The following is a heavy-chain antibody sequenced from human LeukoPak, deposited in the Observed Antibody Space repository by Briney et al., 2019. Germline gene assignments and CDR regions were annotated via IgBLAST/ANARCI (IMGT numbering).Heavy chain of an antibody. CDR2: MNTNSGNT. V-gene: IGHV1-8*01. J-gene: IGHJ3*02. Sequence: ASVKVSCKASGYTFTSYDINWVRQATGQGLGRMGWMNTNSGNTGYAQKFQGRATMARNTSISTAYMELSSLRSEDTAVYYCARGHYYYSSGRGSDAFDIWGQGTMVTVSS. CDR1: GYTFTSYD. D-gene: IGHD3-22*01. CDR3: ARGHYYYSSGRGSDAFDI.